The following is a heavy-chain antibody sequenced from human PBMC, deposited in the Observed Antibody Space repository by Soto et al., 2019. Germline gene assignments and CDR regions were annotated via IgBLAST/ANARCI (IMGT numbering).Heavy chain of an antibody. V-gene: IGHV1-8*01. CDR2: MNPNSGNG. J-gene: IGHJ5*02. Sequence: GASVKVSCKASGYAFSNNDISWVRHVSGQGLEWMGWMNPNSGNGGYAQKFRGRVTMTRDTSTSTAYLELSSPASDDTAIYYCARMATSGTLNWFDPWGQGTLVTVSS. CDR1: GYAFSNND. CDR3: ARMATSGTLNWFDP.